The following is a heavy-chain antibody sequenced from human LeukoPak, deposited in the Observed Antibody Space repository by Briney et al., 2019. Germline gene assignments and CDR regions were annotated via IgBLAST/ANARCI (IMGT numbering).Heavy chain of an antibody. CDR3: ARVIGGGWYNWFDP. CDR1: GGTFSSYA. Sequence: SVKVSCKASGGTFSSYAISWVRQAPGQGLEWMGGIIPIFGTANYAQKFQGRVTITADESTSTAYMELSSLRSEDTAVYYGARVIGGGWYNWFDPWGQGTLVTVSX. D-gene: IGHD6-19*01. J-gene: IGHJ5*02. V-gene: IGHV1-69*13. CDR2: IIPIFGTA.